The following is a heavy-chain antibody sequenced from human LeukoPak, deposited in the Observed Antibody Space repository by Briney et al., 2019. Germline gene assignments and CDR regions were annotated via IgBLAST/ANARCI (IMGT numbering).Heavy chain of an antibody. CDR1: GGSFSGYY. CDR3: VVRGVSQGSFMDV. CDR2: INHSGST. J-gene: IGHJ6*03. V-gene: IGHV4-34*01. Sequence: SETLSLTCAVYGGSFSGYYWSWIRQPPGKGLEWIGEINHSGSTNYNPSLKSRVTISVDTSKNQFSLKLSSVTAADTAVYYCVVRGVSQGSFMDVWGKGTTVTVSS. D-gene: IGHD3-10*01.